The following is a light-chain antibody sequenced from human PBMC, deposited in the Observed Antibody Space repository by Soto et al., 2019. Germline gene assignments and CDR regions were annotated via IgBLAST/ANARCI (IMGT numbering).Light chain of an antibody. CDR2: AAS. V-gene: IGKV1-27*01. CDR1: QGISNY. J-gene: IGKJ1*01. CDR3: QKYKSAPRT. Sequence: DIQMTQSPSSLSASVGDRVTITCRASQGISNYLAWYQQKPGKVPKLLIYAASTLQSGVPSRFSGSGSGTDFTLTISSLQPEDVATYYCQKYKSAPRTVGEGIEVEIK.